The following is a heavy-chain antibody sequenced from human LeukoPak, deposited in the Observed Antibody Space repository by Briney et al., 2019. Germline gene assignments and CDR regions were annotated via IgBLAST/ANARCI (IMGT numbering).Heavy chain of an antibody. CDR2: IYPGDSDT. V-gene: IGHV5-51*01. D-gene: IGHD2-21*02. Sequence: GESLKISCKGSGYSFTSYWIGWVRQMPGKGLEWVGIIYPGDSDTRYSPSFQGQVTISADKSISTAYLQWSSLKASDTAMYYCAGTHCGGDCSRADAFDIWGQGTMVTVSS. CDR1: GYSFTSYW. CDR3: AGTHCGGDCSRADAFDI. J-gene: IGHJ3*02.